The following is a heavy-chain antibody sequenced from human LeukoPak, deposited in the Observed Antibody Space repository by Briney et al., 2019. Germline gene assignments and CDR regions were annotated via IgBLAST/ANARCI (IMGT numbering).Heavy chain of an antibody. CDR1: GFTLSSYW. CDR3: ARHLSVASTSPLQY. V-gene: IGHV3-74*01. Sequence: GGSLRLSCAAPGFTLSSYWMHWVRQAPGKGLVWVSRINSDGTNTRYADSVKGRFTISRDNAKNTLYLQMNSLRVDDTALYFCARHLSVASTSPLQYWGQGTLVTVSS. CDR2: INSDGTNT. D-gene: IGHD6-19*01. J-gene: IGHJ1*01.